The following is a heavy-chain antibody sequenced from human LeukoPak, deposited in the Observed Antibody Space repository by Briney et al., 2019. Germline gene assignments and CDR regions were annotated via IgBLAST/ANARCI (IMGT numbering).Heavy chain of an antibody. CDR3: ARGGVPAAFDY. CDR1: GFTFSNNW. V-gene: IGHV3-74*01. D-gene: IGHD2-2*01. Sequence: PGGSLRLSCAASGFTFSNNWMHWVRQAPGKGLVWVSRINSEGSTISYADSVKGRFTISRDNAKNTLYLQMNSLRAGDTAVYYCARGGVPAAFDYWGQGTLVTVS. CDR2: INSEGSTI. J-gene: IGHJ4*02.